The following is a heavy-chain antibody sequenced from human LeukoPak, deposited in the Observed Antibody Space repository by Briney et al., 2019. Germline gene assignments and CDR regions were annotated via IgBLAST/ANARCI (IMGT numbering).Heavy chain of an antibody. Sequence: GRSLRLSCAASGFSFSSHAMHWVRQAPGKGLEWVAVISNDGSNKYYADFVKGRFTISRDNSRNTLYLQMNSLRAEDTAVYYCARDGPGSSHYFDYWGQGALVTVSS. CDR2: ISNDGSNK. CDR3: ARDGPGSSHYFDY. J-gene: IGHJ4*02. V-gene: IGHV3-30*04. D-gene: IGHD6-13*01. CDR1: GFSFSSHA.